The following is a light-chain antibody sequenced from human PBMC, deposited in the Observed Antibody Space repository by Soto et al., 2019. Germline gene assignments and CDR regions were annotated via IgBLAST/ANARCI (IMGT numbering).Light chain of an antibody. J-gene: IGKJ5*01. V-gene: IGKV3-15*01. CDR1: QSVSSN. CDR2: AAS. CDR3: QQYNDWPIT. Sequence: IVGTQSPATLSLSPGERATLSWRASQSVSSNVAWYQQKPGQAPRLLIYAASTRATGIPARCSGSGSGTEFTLTISSLKSEDFEVYFCQQYNDWPITFDQGTRLEI.